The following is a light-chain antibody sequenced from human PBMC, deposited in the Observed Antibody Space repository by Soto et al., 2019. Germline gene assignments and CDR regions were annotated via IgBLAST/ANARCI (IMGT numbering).Light chain of an antibody. Sequence: IVLTQSPGTLSLSPGERATLSCKTSQSSGSNFLAWYQHKPGQAPRLLIYASSNRATGIPDRFSGSGSGTDFTLTISSLEPEDFAVYYCQHRSNWPLTFGGRTKVDIK. V-gene: IGKV3D-20*02. CDR3: QHRSNWPLT. CDR1: QSSGSNF. CDR2: ASS. J-gene: IGKJ4*01.